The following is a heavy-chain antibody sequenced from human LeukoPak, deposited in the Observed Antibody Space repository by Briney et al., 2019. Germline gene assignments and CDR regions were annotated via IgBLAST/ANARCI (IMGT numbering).Heavy chain of an antibody. CDR1: GYTFTSYG. J-gene: IGHJ5*02. CDR2: ISAYNGNT. Sequence: ASVKVSCKASGYTFTSYGISWVRQAPGQGLEWMGWISAYNGNTNYAQKLQGRVTMTRNTSISTAYMELSSLRSEDTAVYYCARGGSIAVAPEHWFDPWGQGTLVTVSS. CDR3: ARGGSIAVAPEHWFDP. D-gene: IGHD6-19*01. V-gene: IGHV1-18*01.